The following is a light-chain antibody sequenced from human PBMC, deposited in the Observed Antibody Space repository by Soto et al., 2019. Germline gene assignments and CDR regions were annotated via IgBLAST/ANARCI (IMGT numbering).Light chain of an antibody. J-gene: IGKJ1*01. V-gene: IGKV3-20*01. CDR3: QQYGTSPWT. CDR1: ESVPGNS. CDR2: ETS. Sequence: ELVLTQSPGTLSSFPGERVTLSCRTIESVPGNSLTWHQQKRGQAPRLLIYETSIRAIDVPDRFSGSGSGTDFTLTISRMEPEDFAVYYCQQYGTSPWTFGQGTKVDIK.